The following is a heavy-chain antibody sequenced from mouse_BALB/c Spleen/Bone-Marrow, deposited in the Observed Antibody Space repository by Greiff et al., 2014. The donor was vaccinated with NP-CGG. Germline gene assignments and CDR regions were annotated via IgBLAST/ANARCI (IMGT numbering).Heavy chain of an antibody. CDR1: GFSLTSYG. CDR2: IWAGGST. D-gene: IGHD2-1*01. CDR3: AREEGGNWFAY. V-gene: IGHV2-9*02. Sequence: VKLVESGPGLVAPSQSLSITCTVSGFSLTSYGVHWVRQPPGKGLEWLGVIWAGGSTNYNSALMSRLSISKDNSKSQVFLKMNSLQTDDTAMYYCAREEGGNWFAYWGQGTLVTVSA. J-gene: IGHJ3*01.